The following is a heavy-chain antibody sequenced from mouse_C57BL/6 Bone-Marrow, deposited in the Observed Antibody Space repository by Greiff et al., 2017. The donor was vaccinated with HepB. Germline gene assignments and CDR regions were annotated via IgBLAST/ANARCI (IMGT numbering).Heavy chain of an antibody. CDR1: GFSFNTYA. D-gene: IGHD2-4*01. CDR3: VRHVGDYDYGYAMDY. Sequence: EVQLVESGGGLVQPKGSLKLSCAASGFSFNTYAMNWVRQAPGKGLEWVARIRSKSNNYATYYADSVKDRFTISRDDSESMLYLQMNNLKTEDTAMYYCVRHVGDYDYGYAMDYWGQGTSVTVSS. CDR2: IRSKSNNYAT. J-gene: IGHJ4*01. V-gene: IGHV10-1*01.